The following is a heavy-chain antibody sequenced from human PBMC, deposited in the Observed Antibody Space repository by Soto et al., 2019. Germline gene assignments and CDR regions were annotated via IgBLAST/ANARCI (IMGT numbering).Heavy chain of an antibody. CDR2: ISHSGSN. CDR3: ARGGLLPDY. D-gene: IGHD6-19*01. J-gene: IGHJ4*02. V-gene: IGHV4-30-2*01. Sequence: QLQLQESGSGLVKPSQTLSLTCAVSGCSISSGGHSWSWIRQPPGKGLEWIGYISHSGSNYYNPSLKSRVTRSVDRSKNQFSLKLSAVTAADTAVYYCARGGLLPDYWGQGTLVTVSS. CDR1: GCSISSGGHS.